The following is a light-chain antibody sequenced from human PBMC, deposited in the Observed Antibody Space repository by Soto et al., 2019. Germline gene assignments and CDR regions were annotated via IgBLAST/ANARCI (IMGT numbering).Light chain of an antibody. CDR2: HND. J-gene: IGLJ3*02. Sequence: QSVLTQPPSVSAAPGQKVTISCSGSSFNIGNNYVSWFQQLPGAAPKLLIYHNDKRPSGIPDRFSGSKSCTSATLGITGLQTGDEADYYCGTWDSSMSAAGWVFGGGTKVTVL. CDR3: GTWDSSMSAAGWV. V-gene: IGLV1-51*01. CDR1: SFNIGNNY.